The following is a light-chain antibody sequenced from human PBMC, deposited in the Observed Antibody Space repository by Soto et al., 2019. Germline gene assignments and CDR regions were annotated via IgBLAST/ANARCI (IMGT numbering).Light chain of an antibody. V-gene: IGLV2-8*01. CDR2: EVS. CDR3: SSYAGSNNLV. J-gene: IGLJ2*01. CDR1: SSDVGGYNY. Sequence: QSALTQPPSASGSPGQSVTISCTGTSSDVGGYNYVSWYQQHPGKAPKLMIYEVSKRPSGVPDRFSGSKSGNTASLTVSGLQAADEAAYYCSSYAGSNNLVFGGGTKLTVL.